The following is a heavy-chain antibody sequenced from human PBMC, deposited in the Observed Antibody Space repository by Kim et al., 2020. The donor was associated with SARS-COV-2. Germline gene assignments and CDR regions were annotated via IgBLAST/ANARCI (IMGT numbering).Heavy chain of an antibody. CDR3: AKDVDQCLCCDVEYCDYG. Sequence: GGSLRLSCAASGFTFSTYGMSWVRQAPGKGLEWVAGISGGGSTTYYADSVKGRFTISRDNSKNTLYLQMISLRAEDTALYYCAKDVDQCLCCDVEYCDYG. D-gene: IGHD2-2*01. V-gene: IGHV3-23*01. J-gene: IGHJ6*01. CDR1: GFTFSTYG. CDR2: ISGGGSTT.